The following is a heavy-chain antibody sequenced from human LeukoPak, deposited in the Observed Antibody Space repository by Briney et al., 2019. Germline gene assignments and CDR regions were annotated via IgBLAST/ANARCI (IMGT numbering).Heavy chain of an antibody. J-gene: IGHJ5*02. CDR3: ARDPTAAGKGAWFDP. CDR1: GGSIGSSSYY. D-gene: IGHD6-13*01. CDR2: IYYSGSP. V-gene: IGHV4-39*02. Sequence: PSETLSLTCTVSGGSIGSSSYYWDWIRQSPGKGLEWIGSIYYSGSPYYNPSLKSRLTISMDTSKNQFSLKLSSVAAADTAVYYCARDPTAAGKGAWFDPWGQGTLVTVSS.